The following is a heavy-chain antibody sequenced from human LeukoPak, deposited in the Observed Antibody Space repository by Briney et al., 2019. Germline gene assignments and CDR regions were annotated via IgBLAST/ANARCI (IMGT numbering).Heavy chain of an antibody. CDR1: GYSFSSYG. CDR2: ISAYNGNT. V-gene: IGHV1-18*01. D-gene: IGHD6-19*01. Sequence: ASLKVSCKASGYSFSSYGISWLRQAPGQGLEWMGWISAYNGNTNYAQKLQGRVTMTTDTSTRTAYMELRSLRSDDTAVYYCARYNIAVAGADYWGPGTLVTVSS. CDR3: ARYNIAVAGADY. J-gene: IGHJ4*02.